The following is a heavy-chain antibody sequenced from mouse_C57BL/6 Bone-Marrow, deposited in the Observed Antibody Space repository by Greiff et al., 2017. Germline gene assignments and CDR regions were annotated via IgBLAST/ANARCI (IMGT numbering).Heavy chain of an antibody. CDR1: GYTFTSYW. CDR2: IDPSDSYT. J-gene: IGHJ2*01. CDR3: ARIYYVDY. Sequence: VQLQQPGAELVKPGASVKLSCKSSGYTFTSYWMPWVKQRPGQGLELIGEIDPSDSYTNYHQKFKGKDTLTVDTSSSTAYMQRSRLTSEDSAVYYCARIYYVDYWGQGTTLTVSS. V-gene: IGHV1-50*01.